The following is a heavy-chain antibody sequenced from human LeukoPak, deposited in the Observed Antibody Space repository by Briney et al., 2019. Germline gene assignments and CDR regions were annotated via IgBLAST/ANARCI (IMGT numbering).Heavy chain of an antibody. CDR3: ARFNGNRPLRGIFDY. D-gene: IGHD3-16*01. J-gene: IGHJ4*02. V-gene: IGHV4-59*01. CDR2: IYYSGST. Sequence: SETLSLTCTVSGGSINSYYWSWIRQPPGKGLEWIGYIYYSGSTNYNPSLKSRVTISVDTSKNQFSLKLSSVTAADTAVYYCARFNGNRPLRGIFDYWGQGTLVTVSS. CDR1: GGSINSYY.